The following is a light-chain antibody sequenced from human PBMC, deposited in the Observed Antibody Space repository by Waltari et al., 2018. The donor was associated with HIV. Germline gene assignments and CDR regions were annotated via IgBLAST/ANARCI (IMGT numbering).Light chain of an antibody. Sequence: QSALTQPASVSGSPGQSITISCAGTSSDIGGYNYVSWFQQPPGKAPKLIIYDVTNRSPGVLNRFSGSKSGNTASLTISVLQADDEADYYCTSYTNIRTWVFGGGTKLTVL. CDR1: SSDIGGYNY. J-gene: IGLJ3*02. CDR2: DVT. V-gene: IGLV2-14*03. CDR3: TSYTNIRTWV.